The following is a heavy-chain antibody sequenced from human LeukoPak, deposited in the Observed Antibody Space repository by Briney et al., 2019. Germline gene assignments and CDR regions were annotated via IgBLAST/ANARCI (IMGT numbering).Heavy chain of an antibody. J-gene: IGHJ4*02. CDR1: GFTFSGSA. D-gene: IGHD6-19*01. CDR3: TRRIAGSGWYLGDY. Sequence: GGSLRLSCAASGFTFSGSAMRWVRQASGKGLEWVGRIRSKANSYATAYAASVKGRFTISRDDSKNTAYLQMNSLKTEDTAVYYCTRRIAGSGWYLGDYWGQGTLVTVSS. CDR2: IRSKANSYAT. V-gene: IGHV3-73*01.